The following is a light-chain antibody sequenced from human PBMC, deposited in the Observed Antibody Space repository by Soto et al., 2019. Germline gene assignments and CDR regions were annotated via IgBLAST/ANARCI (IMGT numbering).Light chain of an antibody. J-gene: IGLJ1*01. CDR3: NSYTTSSTYV. CDR2: EVS. V-gene: IGLV2-14*01. Sequence: QSVLTQPASVAGCPGQSITISCAGSSGDVGAYNYVSWYQQHPGKAPKLIIFEVSNRPSGVSNRFSGSKSGNTASLTISGLQAEDEADYYCNSYTTSSTYVFGTGTKVTVL. CDR1: SGDVGAYNY.